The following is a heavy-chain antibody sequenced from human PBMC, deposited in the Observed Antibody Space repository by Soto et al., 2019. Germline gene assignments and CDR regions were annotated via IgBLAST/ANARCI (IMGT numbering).Heavy chain of an antibody. V-gene: IGHV3-48*01. CDR3: ARVFYYDSSRAFDI. Sequence: PGGSLRLSCAASGFTFSGYSMNWVRQAPGKGLEWVSYISSSSTTIYYADSVKGRFTISRDNAKNSLYLQMNSLRAEDTAVYYCARVFYYDSSRAFDIWGQGTMVTVSS. J-gene: IGHJ3*02. CDR2: ISSSSTTI. D-gene: IGHD3-22*01. CDR1: GFTFSGYS.